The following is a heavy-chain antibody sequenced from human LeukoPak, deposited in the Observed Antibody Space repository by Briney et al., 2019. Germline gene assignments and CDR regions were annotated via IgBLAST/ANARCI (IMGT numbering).Heavy chain of an antibody. CDR3: AKDRVVTAARGYYYGMDV. Sequence: GRSLRLSCAASGFTFSSYGMHWVRQAPGKGLEWVAVISYDGSNKYYADSVKGRFTISRDNSKNTLYLQMNSLRAEDTAVYYCAKDRVVTAARGYYYGMDVWGQGTTVTVSS. D-gene: IGHD2-21*02. CDR2: ISYDGSNK. J-gene: IGHJ6*02. CDR1: GFTFSSYG. V-gene: IGHV3-30*18.